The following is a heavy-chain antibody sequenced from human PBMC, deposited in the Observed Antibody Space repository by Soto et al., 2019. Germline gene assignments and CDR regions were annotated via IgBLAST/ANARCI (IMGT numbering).Heavy chain of an antibody. V-gene: IGHV3-64*01. CDR2: ISRNGDST. D-gene: IGHD1-26*01. J-gene: IGHJ5*02. Sequence: EVQLVESGGGLVQPGGSLRLSCAASGFTFSNFAMHWVRQAPGKGLEYVSAISRNGDSTYYANSVKGRFTISRDNSKNTLYLQMGSLRAEDMAVYYCGRDPTRDGNQNWFDPWGQGTLVTVSS. CDR3: GRDPTRDGNQNWFDP. CDR1: GFTFSNFA.